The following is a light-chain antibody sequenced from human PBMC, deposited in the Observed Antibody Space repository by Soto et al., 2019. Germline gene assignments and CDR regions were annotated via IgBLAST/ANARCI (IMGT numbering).Light chain of an antibody. CDR1: QSVTNN. J-gene: IGKJ1*01. CDR3: QQHNSLPST. V-gene: IGKV3-15*01. CDR2: GAS. Sequence: EIVLTQSPGTLSLSPGARATLSCRASQSVTNNLAWYQQQPGQAPRLLIYGASSRATGIPARFSGSGSGTESTLTISSLQSEDFAVYYCQQHNSLPSTFGQGTKLDFK.